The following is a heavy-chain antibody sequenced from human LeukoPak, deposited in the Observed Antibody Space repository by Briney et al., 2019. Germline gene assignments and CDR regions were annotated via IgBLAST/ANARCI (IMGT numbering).Heavy chain of an antibody. V-gene: IGHV4-4*07. CDR1: GGSTSSYY. Sequence: SETLSLTCTVSGGSTSSYYWSWIRQSAGKGLEWIGRIFSSGSTGYNPSLKSRVTMSVDTSRNQFSLKLSSVTAADTAVCYCARAQGGTYYFDYWGQGTLVTVSS. CDR3: ARAQGGTYYFDY. D-gene: IGHD6-25*01. CDR2: IFSSGST. J-gene: IGHJ4*02.